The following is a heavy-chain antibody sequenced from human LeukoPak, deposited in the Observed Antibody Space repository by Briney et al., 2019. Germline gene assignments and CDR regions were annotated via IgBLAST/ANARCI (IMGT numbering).Heavy chain of an antibody. Sequence: PSETLSLTCTVSGGPITNYYWSWIRRPPGKELEWIGYVYSSGSTNYSPSLKSRVTISVDTSHNQVSLNLNSVTAADTAVYYCARHAGVYSGGCLLYWGQGTLVTVSS. D-gene: IGHD1-26*01. V-gene: IGHV4-59*08. CDR3: ARHAGVYSGGCLLY. CDR2: VYSSGST. CDR1: GGPITNYY. J-gene: IGHJ4*02.